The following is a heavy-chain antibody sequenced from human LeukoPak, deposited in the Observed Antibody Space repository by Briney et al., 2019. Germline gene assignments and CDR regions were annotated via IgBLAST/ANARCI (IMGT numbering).Heavy chain of an antibody. CDR2: IYYSGNT. CDR1: GFTVSSNY. D-gene: IGHD3/OR15-3a*01. CDR3: ARQTGSGLFILP. J-gene: IGHJ4*02. Sequence: PGGSLRLSCAASGFTVSSNYISWVRQAPGKGLEWIGSIYYSGNTYYNASLKSQVSISIDTSKNQFSLRLTSVTAADTAVYYCARQTGSGLFILPGGQGTLVTVSS. V-gene: IGHV4-39*01.